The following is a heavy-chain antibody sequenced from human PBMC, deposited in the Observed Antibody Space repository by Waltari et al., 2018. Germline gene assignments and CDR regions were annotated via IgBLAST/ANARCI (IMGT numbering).Heavy chain of an antibody. CDR2: IDYSGST. Sequence: QLQLQESGPGLVKPSETLALTCTVSGGSISNNTYYWGWIRQPPGKGLEWVGSIDYSGSTHYCPSLESRITIEVDTSKNQFSLKLTAVSAADTAVYYCARHGGGPYFFDNWGQGTLVTVSS. D-gene: IGHD2-15*01. J-gene: IGHJ4*02. CDR3: ARHGGGPYFFDN. CDR1: GGSISNNTYY. V-gene: IGHV4-39*07.